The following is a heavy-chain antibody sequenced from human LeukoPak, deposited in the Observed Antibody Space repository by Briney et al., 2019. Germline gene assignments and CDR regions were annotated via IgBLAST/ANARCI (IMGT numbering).Heavy chain of an antibody. D-gene: IGHD3-9*01. J-gene: IGHJ3*02. V-gene: IGHV3-21*04. CDR3: ARGRSYYDILTGLTSNAFDI. CDR1: AFTFSSYS. CDR2: ISSSSSYI. Sequence: GGSLRLSCAASAFTFSSYSMNWVRQAPGKGLEWVSSISSSSSYIYYADSVKGRFTISRDNAKNSLYLQMNSLRAEDTAVYYCARGRSYYDILTGLTSNAFDIWGQGTMVTVSS.